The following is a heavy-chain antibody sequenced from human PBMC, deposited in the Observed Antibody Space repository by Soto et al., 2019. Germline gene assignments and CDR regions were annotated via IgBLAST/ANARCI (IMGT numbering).Heavy chain of an antibody. CDR1: GITISNYP. Sequence: GGSLRLSCAATGITISNYPMSWVRQAPGKGLDWVSGISGSGDRTYYADSAKGRFTISKDISKNSLSLQLDSLGVEDTAVYFCVKDDGGYPSTAPHWGQGTLVTVSS. CDR3: VKDDGGYPSTAPH. J-gene: IGHJ4*02. V-gene: IGHV3-23*01. CDR2: ISGSGDRT. D-gene: IGHD3-22*01.